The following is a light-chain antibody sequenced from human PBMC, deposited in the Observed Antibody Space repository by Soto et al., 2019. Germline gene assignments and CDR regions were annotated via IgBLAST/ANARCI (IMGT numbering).Light chain of an antibody. Sequence: EIVLTQSPGTLSLSPGERATLSCRASQTVRNNYLAWYQQKPGRAHRLLIYGASSRATGIPDRFSGSGSGTDFTLTISRLEPEDFAMYYCQQYGYLVTFGGGTKVDIK. CDR2: GAS. J-gene: IGKJ4*01. CDR3: QQYGYLVT. CDR1: QTVRNNY. V-gene: IGKV3-20*01.